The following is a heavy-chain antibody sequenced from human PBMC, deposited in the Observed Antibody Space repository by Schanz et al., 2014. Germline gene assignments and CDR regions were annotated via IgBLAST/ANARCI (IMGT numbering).Heavy chain of an antibody. V-gene: IGHV3-23*04. CDR2: IGGSGDST. CDR1: GFTFSNHA. Sequence: EVQLVESGGGLVQPGGSLRLSCAASGFTFSNHALRWVRQAPGKGLEWVSGIGGSGDSTHYADSVKGRFIISRDNSKSMLFLEMSSLRVEDTAVYYCARGTDTAMEHRPFDYWGQGTLVTVSS. CDR3: ARGTDTAMEHRPFDY. D-gene: IGHD5-18*01. J-gene: IGHJ4*02.